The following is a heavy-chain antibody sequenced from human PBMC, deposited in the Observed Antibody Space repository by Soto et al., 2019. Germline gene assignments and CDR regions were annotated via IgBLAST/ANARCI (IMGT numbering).Heavy chain of an antibody. CDR1: GGSFKSGSYS. V-gene: IGHV4-61*01. CDR2: VYHTGRT. D-gene: IGHD3-3*01. CDR3: ARGTWSGYKPYYFDV. J-gene: IGHJ4*02. Sequence: PSETLSLTCTVSGGSFKSGSYSWSWIRQPPGKGLEWIGYVYHTGRTSYNPSLKSRVSISMDTSKNQFSLNLDSVTAADTAVYYCARGTWSGYKPYYFDVRCQATLLTVSS.